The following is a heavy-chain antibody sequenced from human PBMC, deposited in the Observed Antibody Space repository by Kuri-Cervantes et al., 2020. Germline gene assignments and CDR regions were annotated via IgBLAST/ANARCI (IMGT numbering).Heavy chain of an antibody. CDR2: ISGSGGST. V-gene: IGHV3-23*01. CDR1: GFTFSSYA. J-gene: IGHJ6*04. Sequence: GESLKISCAASGFTFSSYAMSWVRQAPGKGLEWVSAISGSGGSTYYADSVKGRFTISRDNSKNTLYLQMNSLRAEDTAVYYCARGAVAGSMDVWGKGTTVTVSS. CDR3: ARGAVAGSMDV. D-gene: IGHD6-19*01.